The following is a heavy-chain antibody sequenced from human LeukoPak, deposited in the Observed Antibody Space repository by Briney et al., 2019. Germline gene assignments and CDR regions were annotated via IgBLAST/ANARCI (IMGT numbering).Heavy chain of an antibody. D-gene: IGHD3-16*02. J-gene: IGHJ4*02. CDR3: AKVLLRLGELSPFDY. CDR1: GFTFSSYG. Sequence: GGSLRPSCAASGFTFSSYGMHWVRQAPGKGLEWVAVIPYDGSNKYYADSVKGRFTISRDNSKNTLYLQMNSLRAEDTAVYYCAKVLLRLGELSPFDYWGQGTLVTVSS. V-gene: IGHV3-30*18. CDR2: IPYDGSNK.